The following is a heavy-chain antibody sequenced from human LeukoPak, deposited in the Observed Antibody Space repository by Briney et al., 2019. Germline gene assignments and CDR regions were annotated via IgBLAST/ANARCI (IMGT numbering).Heavy chain of an antibody. J-gene: IGHJ4*02. CDR2: ISSSSSTI. CDR3: AREGQQWLVRLFDY. Sequence: GGSLRLSCAASGFTFSSYSMNWVRQAPGKGLEWVSYISSSSSTIYYADSVKGRFTISRDNAKNSLYLQMNSLRAEDTAVYYCAREGQQWLVRLFDYWGQGTLVTVPS. D-gene: IGHD6-19*01. CDR1: GFTFSSYS. V-gene: IGHV3-48*01.